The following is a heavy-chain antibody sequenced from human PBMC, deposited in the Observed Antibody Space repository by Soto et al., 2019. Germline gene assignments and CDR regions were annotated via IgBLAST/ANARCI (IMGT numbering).Heavy chain of an antibody. V-gene: IGHV1-18*04. CDR2: ISAYNGNT. D-gene: IGHD1-7*01. CDR1: GYTFTSYG. CDR3: ARELELTGYYYYGMDV. J-gene: IGHJ6*02. Sequence: QVQLVQSGAEVKKPGASVKVSCKASGYTFTSYGISWVRQAPGQGLEWMGWISAYNGNTNYSQKLQGRVTMTTDTTTRTAYLELRSLRSDDTAVYYCARELELTGYYYYGMDVWGQGTTVTVSS.